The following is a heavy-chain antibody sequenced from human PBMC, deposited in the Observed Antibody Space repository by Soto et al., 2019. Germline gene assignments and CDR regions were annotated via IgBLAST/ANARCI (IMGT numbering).Heavy chain of an antibody. V-gene: IGHV2-5*02. J-gene: IGHJ6*02. CDR3: AHADWSGYYPRTPYYYYGMDV. Sequence: QITLKESGPTLVKPTQTLTLTCTFSGFSLSTSGVGVGWIRQPPGKALEWLALIYWDDDKRYSPSLKSRLTITKDTSKNQVVLTMTNMDPVDTATYYCAHADWSGYYPRTPYYYYGMDVWGQGTTVTVSS. CDR2: IYWDDDK. CDR1: GFSLSTSGVG. D-gene: IGHD3-3*01.